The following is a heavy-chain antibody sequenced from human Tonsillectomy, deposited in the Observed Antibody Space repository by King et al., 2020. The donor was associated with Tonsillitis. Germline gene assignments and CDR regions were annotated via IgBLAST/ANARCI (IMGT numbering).Heavy chain of an antibody. CDR3: ATKRVVVPAAGALEVDY. D-gene: IGHD2-2*01. CDR2: IYYSGST. CDR1: GGSISSSSYY. V-gene: IGHV4-39*01. Sequence: MQLQESGPGLVKPSETLSLTCTVSGGSISSSSYYWGWIRQPPGKGLEWIGSIYYSGSTYYNPSLKSRVTISVDTSKNQFSLKLSSVTAADTAVYYCATKRVVVPAAGALEVDYWGQGTLVTVSS. J-gene: IGHJ4*02.